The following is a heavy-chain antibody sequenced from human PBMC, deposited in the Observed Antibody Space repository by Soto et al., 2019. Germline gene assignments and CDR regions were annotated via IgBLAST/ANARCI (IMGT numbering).Heavy chain of an antibody. CDR3: ARARQLALSAFDY. V-gene: IGHV1-2*02. CDR2: INPSSGGT. CDR1: GYTFTGYY. J-gene: IGHJ4*02. D-gene: IGHD6-6*01. Sequence: ASVKVSCKASGYTFTGYYMHWVRQAPGQGLEWMGWINPSSGGTNYAQKFQGRVTMTRDTSISTAYMELSRLRSDDTAVYYCARARQLALSAFDYWGQGTLVTVSS.